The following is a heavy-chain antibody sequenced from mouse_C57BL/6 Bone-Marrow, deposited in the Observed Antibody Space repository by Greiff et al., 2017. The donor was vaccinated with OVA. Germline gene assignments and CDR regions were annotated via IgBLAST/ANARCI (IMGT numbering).Heavy chain of an antibody. CDR3: ARPIYYYGVTDY. D-gene: IGHD1-1*01. Sequence: QVHVKQPGAELVKPGASVKLSCKASGYTFTSYWMHWVKQRPGQGLEWIGMIHPNSGSTNYNEKFKSKATLTVDKSSSTAYMQLSSLTSEDSAVYYCARPIYYYGVTDYWGQGTTLTVSS. CDR1: GYTFTSYW. V-gene: IGHV1-64*01. J-gene: IGHJ2*01. CDR2: IHPNSGST.